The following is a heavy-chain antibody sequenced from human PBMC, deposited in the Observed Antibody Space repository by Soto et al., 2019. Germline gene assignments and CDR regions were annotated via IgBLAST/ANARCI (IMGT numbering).Heavy chain of an antibody. J-gene: IGHJ1*01. CDR2: IHPSGDT. Sequence: ASVKVSCKASGYKFTTYFIHWVRQAPGQGLEWMGMIHPSGDTGYAQKVRGRVTMTIDTSTTTAYMELRNLTSDDTAVYFSVRGYCTTSPCSGDFQFWGQGTLDTVSS. CDR3: VRGYCTTSPCSGDFQF. V-gene: IGHV1-46*01. CDR1: GYKFTTYF. D-gene: IGHD2-15*01.